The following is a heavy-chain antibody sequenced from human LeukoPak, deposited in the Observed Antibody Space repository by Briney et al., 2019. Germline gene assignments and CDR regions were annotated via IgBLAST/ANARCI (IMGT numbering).Heavy chain of an antibody. V-gene: IGHV4-39*07. D-gene: IGHD5-18*01. CDR3: ARVGYSYGVPFDY. CDR1: GGSIRGSSYY. Sequence: SETLSLTCTVPGGSIRGSSYYWVWIRQPPGKEPEYIGSIYYSGTTYYNPSLESRVTISLDMSKNQFSLRLTSVTAADTAVYYCARVGYSYGVPFDYWGQGTLVTVSS. CDR2: IYYSGTT. J-gene: IGHJ4*02.